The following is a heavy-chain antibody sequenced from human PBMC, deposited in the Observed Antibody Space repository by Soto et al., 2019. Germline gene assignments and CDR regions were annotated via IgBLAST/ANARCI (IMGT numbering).Heavy chain of an antibody. J-gene: IGHJ3*02. V-gene: IGHV3-23*01. Sequence: GGSLRLSCAGSGFTFNRFAINWVRQPPGKGLERVSGISGGGETTSYADSVKGRFTISRDNSKNTLYPQMNSLTTEDTAVYYCAKGGPDCASTTCYLLVAFDIWGQGTMVTV. CDR3: AKGGPDCASTTCYLLVAFDI. CDR2: ISGGGETT. CDR1: GFTFNRFA. D-gene: IGHD2-2*01.